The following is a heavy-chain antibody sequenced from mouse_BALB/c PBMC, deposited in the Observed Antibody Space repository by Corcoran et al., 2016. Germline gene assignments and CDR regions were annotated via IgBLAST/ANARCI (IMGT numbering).Heavy chain of an antibody. CDR1: GYTFTSYV. CDR2: INPYNDGT. CDR3: ARKAVDGYYVAWFAY. V-gene: IGHV1S136*01. J-gene: IGHJ3*01. D-gene: IGHD2-3*01. Sequence: EVQLQQSGPELVKPGASVKMSCKASGYTFTSYVMHWVKQKPGQGLEWIGYINPYNDGTKYNEKFKGKATLTSDKSSSTAYMELSSLTSEDSAVYYSARKAVDGYYVAWFAYWGQGTLVTVSA.